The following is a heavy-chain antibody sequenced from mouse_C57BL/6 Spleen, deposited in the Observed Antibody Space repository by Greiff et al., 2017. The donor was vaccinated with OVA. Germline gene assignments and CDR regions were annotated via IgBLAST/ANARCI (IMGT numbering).Heavy chain of an antibody. CDR3: ARETTTVVARYFDV. V-gene: IGHV5-4*01. J-gene: IGHJ1*03. D-gene: IGHD1-1*01. Sequence: VQVVESGGGLVKPGGSLKLSCAASGFTFSSYAMSWVRQTPEKRLEWVATISDGGSYTYYPDNVKGRFTISRDNAKNNLYLQMSHLKSEDTAMYYCARETTTVVARYFDVWGTGTTVTVSS. CDR1: GFTFSSYA. CDR2: ISDGGSYT.